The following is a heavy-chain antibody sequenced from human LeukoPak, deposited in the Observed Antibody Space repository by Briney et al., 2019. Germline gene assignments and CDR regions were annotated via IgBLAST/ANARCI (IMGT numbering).Heavy chain of an antibody. CDR3: ARGFTIFGVVNDAFDI. V-gene: IGHV3-74*01. CDR2: INSDGSST. CDR1: GFTFSGYG. J-gene: IGHJ3*02. Sequence: PGGSLRLSCAASGFTFSGYGMHWVRQAPGKGLVWVSRINSDGSSTSYADSVKGRFTISRDNAKNTLYLQMNSLRAEDTAVYYCARGFTIFGVVNDAFDIWGQGTMVTVSS. D-gene: IGHD3-3*01.